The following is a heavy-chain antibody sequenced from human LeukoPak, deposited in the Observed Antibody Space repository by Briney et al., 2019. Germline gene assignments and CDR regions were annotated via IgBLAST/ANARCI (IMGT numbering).Heavy chain of an antibody. Sequence: PSETLSLTCTVSGYSISSGYYWGWIRQPPGKGLEWIGEINHSGSTNYNPSLKSRVTISVDTSKNQFSLKLSSVTAADTAVYYCARLRLGYCSSTSWRLSDILTGYYCRGFDYRGQGTLVTVSS. CDR1: GYSISSGYY. V-gene: IGHV4-38-2*02. J-gene: IGHJ4*02. CDR2: INHSGST. D-gene: IGHD2-2*01. CDR3: ARLRLGYCSSTSWRLSDILTGYYCRGFDY.